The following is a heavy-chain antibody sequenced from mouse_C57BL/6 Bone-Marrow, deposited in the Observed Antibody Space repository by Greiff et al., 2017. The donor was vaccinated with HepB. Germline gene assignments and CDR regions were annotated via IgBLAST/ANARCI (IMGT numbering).Heavy chain of an antibody. J-gene: IGHJ2*01. CDR3: ASTRSFDY. D-gene: IGHD1-1*01. V-gene: IGHV1-87*01. CDR2: IYPGDGDT. Sequence: VQRVDSGAELARPGASVKLSCKASGYTFTSYWMQWVKQRPGQGLEWIGAIYPGDGDTRYTQKFKGKATLTADKSSSTAYMQLSSLASEDSAVYYCASTRSFDYWGQGTTLTVSS. CDR1: GYTFTSYW.